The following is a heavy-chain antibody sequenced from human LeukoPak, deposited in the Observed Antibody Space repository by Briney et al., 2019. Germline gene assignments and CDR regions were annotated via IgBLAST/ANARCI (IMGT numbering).Heavy chain of an antibody. J-gene: IGHJ1*01. CDR3: ARTVVVAATQSEYFQH. CDR1: GGSISSYY. CDR2: IYYSGST. D-gene: IGHD2-15*01. V-gene: IGHV4-59*01. Sequence: SETLSLTCTASGGSISSYYWSWIRQPPGKGLEWIGYIYYSGSTNYNPSLKSRVTISVDTSKNQFSLKLSSVTAADTAVYYCARTVVVAATQSEYFQHWGQGTLVTVSS.